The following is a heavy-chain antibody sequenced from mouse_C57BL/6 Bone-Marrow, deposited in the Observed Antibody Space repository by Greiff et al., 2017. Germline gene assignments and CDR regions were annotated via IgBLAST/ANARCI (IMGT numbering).Heavy chain of an antibody. J-gene: IGHJ4*01. CDR1: GYTFTSYW. CDR3: ARLYYYARDY. V-gene: IGHV1-7*01. Sequence: VQLQQSGAELAKPGASVKLSCKASGYTFTSYWMHWVKQRPGQGLEWIGYINPSSGYTKYNQKFKDKATLTAEKSSSTAYMQLSSLTYEDSAVYYCARLYYYARDYWGQGTSVTVSS. CDR2: INPSSGYT.